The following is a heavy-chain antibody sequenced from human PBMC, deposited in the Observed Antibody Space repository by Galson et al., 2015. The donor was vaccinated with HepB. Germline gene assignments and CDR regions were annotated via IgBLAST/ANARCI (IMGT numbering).Heavy chain of an antibody. CDR2: MNPNSGNT. D-gene: IGHD3-3*01. V-gene: IGHV1-8*01. CDR1: GYTFTSYD. J-gene: IGHJ3*02. Sequence: SVKVSCKASGYTFTSYDINWVRQATGQGLEWMGWMNPNSGNTGYAQKFQGRVTMTRNTSISTAYMELSSLRSEDTAVYYCARDPRVLLLEFEDAFDIWGQGTMVTVSS. CDR3: ARDPRVLLLEFEDAFDI.